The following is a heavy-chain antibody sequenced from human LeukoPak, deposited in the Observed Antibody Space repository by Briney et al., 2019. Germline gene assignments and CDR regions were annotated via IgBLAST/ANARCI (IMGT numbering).Heavy chain of an antibody. D-gene: IGHD1-26*01. V-gene: IGHV4-39*07. Sequence: SETLSLTCTVSGGSISSSSYYWGWIRQPPGKGLEWIGSIYYSGSTYYNPSLKSRVTISVDTSKNQFSLKLSSVTAADTAVYYCARDAYSGSYWSFVGFDPWGQGTLVTVSS. J-gene: IGHJ5*02. CDR2: IYYSGST. CDR1: GGSISSSSYY. CDR3: ARDAYSGSYWSFVGFDP.